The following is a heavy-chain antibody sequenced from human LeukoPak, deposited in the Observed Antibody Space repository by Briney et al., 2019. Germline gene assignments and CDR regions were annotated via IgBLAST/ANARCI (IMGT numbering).Heavy chain of an antibody. V-gene: IGHV1-69*13. J-gene: IGHJ4*02. Sequence: ASVKVSCKASGGTFSSYAISWVRQAPGQGLEWMGGIIPIFGTTNYAQKFQGRVSITADESTSTAYMELSSLRSDDTAVYYCARNMYYDFWSGYYWPDYWGQGTLVTVSS. CDR1: GGTFSSYA. CDR2: IIPIFGTT. D-gene: IGHD3-3*01. CDR3: ARNMYYDFWSGYYWPDY.